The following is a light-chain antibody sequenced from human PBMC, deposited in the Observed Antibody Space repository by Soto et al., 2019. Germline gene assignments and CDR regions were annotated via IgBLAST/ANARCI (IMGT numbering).Light chain of an antibody. V-gene: IGLV4-69*01. J-gene: IGLJ2*01. Sequence: QPVLTQSPSASASLGASVKLTFTLSSGHSNYVIAWHQQQPEKGPRYLMKLNSDGSHSKGDGIPDRFSGSSSGAERYLTISSLQSEDEADYYCQTWDTGIRVFGGGTKLTV. CDR2: LNSDGSH. CDR3: QTWDTGIRV. CDR1: SGHSNYV.